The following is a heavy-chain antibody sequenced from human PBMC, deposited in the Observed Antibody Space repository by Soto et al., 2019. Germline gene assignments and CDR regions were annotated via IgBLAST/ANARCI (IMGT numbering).Heavy chain of an antibody. CDR3: ARLGYYDILTTYNWFDP. CDR2: IYYSGST. Sequence: PSETLSLTCTVSGGSISSYYWSWIRQPPGKGLEWIGYIYYSGSTNYNPSLKSRVTISVDTSKNQFSLKLSSVTAADTAVYYCARLGYYDILTTYNWFDPWGQGTLVTVSS. D-gene: IGHD3-9*01. CDR1: GGSISSYY. V-gene: IGHV4-59*08. J-gene: IGHJ5*02.